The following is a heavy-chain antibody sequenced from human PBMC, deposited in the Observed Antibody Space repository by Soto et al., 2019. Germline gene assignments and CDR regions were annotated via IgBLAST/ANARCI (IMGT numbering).Heavy chain of an antibody. J-gene: IGHJ4*02. D-gene: IGHD6-13*01. V-gene: IGHV3-48*01. CDR2: IISSISTI. Sequence: PGGSLRLSCAASGFTFSSYSMNWVRQAPGKGLEWVSYIISSISTIYYADSVKGRFTISRDNSRDTLFLQMNSLRAEDTAIYYCAKSSVWYPYFDSWGQGTLVTVSS. CDR3: AKSSVWYPYFDS. CDR1: GFTFSSYS.